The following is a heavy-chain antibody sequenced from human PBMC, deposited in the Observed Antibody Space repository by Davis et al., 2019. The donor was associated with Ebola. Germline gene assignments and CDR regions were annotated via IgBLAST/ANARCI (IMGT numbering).Heavy chain of an antibody. Sequence: PGESLKISCAASGFIFSNYAMSWVRQAPGGGLEWVAGISVTGADIKYADPVRGRFSISRDDSKDTLYLQMDSLRAEDTAVFYCAEGGTNNFLGANWGQGTLVTVSS. CDR2: ISVTGADI. V-gene: IGHV3-23*01. D-gene: IGHD2-8*01. CDR1: GFIFSNYA. J-gene: IGHJ4*02. CDR3: AEGGTNNFLGAN.